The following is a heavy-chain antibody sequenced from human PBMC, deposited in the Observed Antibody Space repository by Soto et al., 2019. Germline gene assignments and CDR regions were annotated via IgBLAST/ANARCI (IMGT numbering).Heavy chain of an antibody. Sequence: SETLSLTCTVSGGSISSGGYYWSWIRQHPGKGLEGIGYIYYSGSTYYNPSLKSRFTISVDTSKNQFSLKLSSVTDAYTAVYYFARAPSAVSWFDPWGQGTLVTVSS. D-gene: IGHD3-10*01. CDR1: GGSISSGGYY. CDR2: IYYSGST. V-gene: IGHV4-31*03. CDR3: ARAPSAVSWFDP. J-gene: IGHJ5*02.